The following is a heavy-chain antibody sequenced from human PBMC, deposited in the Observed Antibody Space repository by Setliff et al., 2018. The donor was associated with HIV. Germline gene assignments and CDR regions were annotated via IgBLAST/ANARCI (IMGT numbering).Heavy chain of an antibody. CDR2: INHRGTT. D-gene: IGHD7-27*01. J-gene: IGHJ5*02. CDR1: GGFISDNY. CDR3: ARLEEAVNGGGFDP. V-gene: IGHV4-59*01. Sequence: PSETLSLTCTVSGGFISDNYWSWLRQSPGKGLEWLGYINHRGTTEYNPSLRSRVTISVDTSKNQFSLKLNSVTAADTAVYFCARLEEAVNGGGFDPWGPGTLVTVSS.